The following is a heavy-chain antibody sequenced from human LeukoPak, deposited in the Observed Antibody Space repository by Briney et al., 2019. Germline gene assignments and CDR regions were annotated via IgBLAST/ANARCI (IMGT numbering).Heavy chain of an antibody. CDR3: ASSYGDYPFLDY. J-gene: IGHJ4*02. D-gene: IGHD4-17*01. Sequence: SETLSLTCTVPGGSISSYYWSWIRQPPGKGLEWIGYIYYSGSTYYNPSLKSRVTISVDTSKDQFSLKLSSVTAADTAVYYCASSYGDYPFLDYWGQGTLVTVSS. CDR1: GGSISSYY. CDR2: IYYSGST. V-gene: IGHV4-59*06.